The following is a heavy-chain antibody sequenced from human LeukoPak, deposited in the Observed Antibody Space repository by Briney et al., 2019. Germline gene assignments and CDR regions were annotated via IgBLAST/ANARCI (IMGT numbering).Heavy chain of an antibody. CDR3: ARGRDLNTRYYFDY. CDR2: INHSGST. D-gene: IGHD1/OR15-1a*01. V-gene: IGHV4-34*01. CDR1: GGSFSGYY. Sequence: SETLSLTCAVYGGSFSGYYWSWIRQPPGKGLEWIGEINHSGSTNHNPSLKSRVTISVDTSKNQFSLKLSSVTAADTAVYYCARGRDLNTRYYFDYWGQGTLVTVSS. J-gene: IGHJ4*02.